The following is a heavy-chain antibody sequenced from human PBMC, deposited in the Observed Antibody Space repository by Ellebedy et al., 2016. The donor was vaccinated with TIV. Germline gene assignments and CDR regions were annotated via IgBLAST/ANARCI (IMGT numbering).Heavy chain of an antibody. CDR3: ARRPVRGVIRYFDL. D-gene: IGHD3-10*01. Sequence: ASVKVSCXASGYTFTSYDINWVRQATGQGLEWMGWMNPNCGNTGYAQKFQGRVTMTRNTSISTAYMELSSLRSEDTAVYYCARRPVRGVIRYFDLWGRGTLVTVSS. CDR2: MNPNCGNT. J-gene: IGHJ2*01. CDR1: GYTFTSYD. V-gene: IGHV1-8*01.